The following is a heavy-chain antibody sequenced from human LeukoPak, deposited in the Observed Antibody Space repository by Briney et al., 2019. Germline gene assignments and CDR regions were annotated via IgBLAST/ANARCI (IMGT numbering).Heavy chain of an antibody. CDR1: GFTVSSNY. CDR2: TFGGGRT. V-gene: IGHV3-66*01. Sequence: GGSLRLSCAASGFTVSSNYTTWVRQAPGKGLEWVSVTFGGGRTYYADSVKGRCTVSSDSSKNTLYLQMNIMRAEDTAVYYCARGMAATPHYYGMDVWGQGTTVIVPS. J-gene: IGHJ6*02. CDR3: ARGMAATPHYYGMDV. D-gene: IGHD2-15*01.